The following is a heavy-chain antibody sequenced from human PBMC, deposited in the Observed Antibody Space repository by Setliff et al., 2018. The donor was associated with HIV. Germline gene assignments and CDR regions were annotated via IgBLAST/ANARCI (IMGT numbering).Heavy chain of an antibody. CDR2: ISWDGDIT. D-gene: IGHD2-21*02. CDR1: GFTFTNHA. V-gene: IGHV3-43*02. CDR3: AKDRVSYCSTDCYPFDY. J-gene: IGHJ4*02. Sequence: GGSLRLSCATSGFTFTNHAMHWVRQAPGKGLEWVSLISWDGDITEYADSVKGRFIVSRDNSKNFLFLQMDSLTTEDSGFYFCAKDRVSYCSTDCYPFDYWGQGTLVTVSS.